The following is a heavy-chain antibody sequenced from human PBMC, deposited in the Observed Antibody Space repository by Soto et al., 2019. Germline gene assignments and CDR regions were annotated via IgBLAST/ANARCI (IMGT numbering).Heavy chain of an antibody. CDR1: GFTVSSNY. J-gene: IGHJ6*02. CDR2: IYSGGST. CDR3: ARFTVATPSVGMDV. D-gene: IGHD4-4*01. Sequence: GGSLRLSCAASGFTVSSNYMSWVRQAPGKGLEWVSIIYSGGSTYYADSVKGRFTISRDNSKNTLYLQMNSLRAEDTAVYYCARFTVATPSVGMDVWGQGTTVTVSS. V-gene: IGHV3-53*01.